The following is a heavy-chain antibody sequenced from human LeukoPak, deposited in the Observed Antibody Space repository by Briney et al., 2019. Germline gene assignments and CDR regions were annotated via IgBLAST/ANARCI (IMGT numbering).Heavy chain of an antibody. J-gene: IGHJ4*02. CDR2: ISYDGSNK. Sequence: GGSLRLSCAASGFTFSSYVMHWVRQAPGKGLEWVAVISYDGSNKYYADSVKGRFTISRDNSKNTLYLQMNSLRAEDTAVYYCAYSVYAISGYWGQGTLVTVSS. CDR3: AYSVYAISGY. V-gene: IGHV3-30*04. CDR1: GFTFSSYV. D-gene: IGHD2-8*01.